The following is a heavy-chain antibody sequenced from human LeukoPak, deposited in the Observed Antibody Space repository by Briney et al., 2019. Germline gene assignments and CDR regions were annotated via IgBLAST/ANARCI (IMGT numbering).Heavy chain of an antibody. Sequence: SETLSLTCAVYGGSFSGCYWSWIRQPPGKGLEWIGEINHSGSTNYNPSLKSRVTISVDTSKNQFSLKLSSVTAADTAVYYCARLGDYYYYGMDVWGQGTTVTVSS. J-gene: IGHJ6*02. CDR3: ARLGDYYYYGMDV. CDR2: INHSGST. V-gene: IGHV4-34*01. CDR1: GGSFSGCY.